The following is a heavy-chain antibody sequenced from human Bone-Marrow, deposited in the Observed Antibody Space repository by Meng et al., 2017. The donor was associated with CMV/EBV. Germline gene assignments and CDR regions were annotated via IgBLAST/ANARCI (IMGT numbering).Heavy chain of an antibody. CDR3: ARGEPGYGMDV. CDR1: GYTFTSYD. V-gene: IGHV1-8*03. D-gene: IGHD1-14*01. Sequence: SVKVSCKASGYTFTSYDINGVRQATGQGLEWMGWMNPNSGNTGYAQKFQGRVTITRNTSISTAYMELSRLRSEDTAVYYCARGEPGYGMDVWGQGTTVTVSS. CDR2: MNPNSGNT. J-gene: IGHJ6*02.